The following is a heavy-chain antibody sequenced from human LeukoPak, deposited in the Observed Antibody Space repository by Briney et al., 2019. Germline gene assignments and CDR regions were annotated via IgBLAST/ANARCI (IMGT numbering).Heavy chain of an antibody. Sequence: AGGSLRLSCAASGFTFSSYAMSWVRQAPGKGLEWVSSISGSGGTTYYADSVKGRFTISRDNSKNALYLQMDSLRAEDTAVYYCAKDLSSWLPGVFDYWGQGTLVTVSS. CDR1: GFTFSSYA. CDR2: ISGSGGTT. J-gene: IGHJ4*02. V-gene: IGHV3-23*01. D-gene: IGHD6-13*01. CDR3: AKDLSSWLPGVFDY.